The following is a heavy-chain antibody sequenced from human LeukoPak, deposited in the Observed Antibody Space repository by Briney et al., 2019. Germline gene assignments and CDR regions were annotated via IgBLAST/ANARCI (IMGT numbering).Heavy chain of an antibody. V-gene: IGHV3-23*01. D-gene: IGHD3-3*01. CDR1: GFTFSSYA. CDR3: AQDRTTFGVITGYGMDV. J-gene: IGHJ6*02. CDR2: ISGSGGST. Sequence: PGGSLRLSCAASGFTFSSYAMRWVRQAPGKGLEWVSAISGSGGSTYYADSVKGRFTISRDNSKNTLYLQMNSLRAEDTAVYYCAQDRTTFGVITGYGMDVWGQGTTVTVSS.